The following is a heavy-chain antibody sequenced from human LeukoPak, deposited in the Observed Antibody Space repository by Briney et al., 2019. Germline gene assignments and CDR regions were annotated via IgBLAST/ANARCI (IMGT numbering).Heavy chain of an antibody. D-gene: IGHD6-19*01. CDR2: ISSSSSYI. V-gene: IGHV3-21*01. Sequence: PGGSLRLSCAASGFTFSSYSMNWVRQAPGKGLEWVSSISSSSSYIYYVDSVKGRFTISRDNAKNSLYLQMNSLRAEDTAVYYCARDKGIAVADVMDVWGQGTTVTVSS. CDR1: GFTFSSYS. J-gene: IGHJ6*02. CDR3: ARDKGIAVADVMDV.